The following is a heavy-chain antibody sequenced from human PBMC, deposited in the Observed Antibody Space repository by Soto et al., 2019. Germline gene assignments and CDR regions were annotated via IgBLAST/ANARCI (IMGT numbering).Heavy chain of an antibody. CDR2: IYYSGST. Sequence: PSETLSLTCTVSGGSISSYYWSWIRQPPGKGLEWIGYIYYSGSTNCNPSLKSRVTISVDTSKNQFSLKLSSVTAADTAVYYCARVGHYDFWSGYPTGMDVWGQGTTVTVSS. CDR3: ARVGHYDFWSGYPTGMDV. V-gene: IGHV4-59*01. D-gene: IGHD3-3*01. CDR1: GGSISSYY. J-gene: IGHJ6*02.